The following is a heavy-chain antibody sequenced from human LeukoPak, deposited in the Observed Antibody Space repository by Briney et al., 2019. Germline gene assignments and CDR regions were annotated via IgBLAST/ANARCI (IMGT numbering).Heavy chain of an antibody. CDR1: GFTFSTYW. Sequence: PGGSLRLSCAASGFTFSTYWMTWVRQAPGKGLEWVANINQDGNKNYYLDSVRGRFTISRDNSRNSLYLQMNSLRTEDSALYYCATERQKYFDYWGQGTLVTVSS. CDR2: INQDGNKN. CDR3: ATERQKYFDY. V-gene: IGHV3-7*03. J-gene: IGHJ4*02.